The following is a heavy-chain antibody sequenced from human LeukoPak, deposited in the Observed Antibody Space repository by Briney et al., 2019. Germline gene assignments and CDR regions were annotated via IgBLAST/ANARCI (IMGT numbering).Heavy chain of an antibody. V-gene: IGHV4-39*01. CDR2: IYYSGST. Sequence: SETLSLTCTVSGGSISSSSYYWGWIRQPPGKGLEWIGSIYYSGSTYYNPSLKSRVTISVDTSKNQFSLKLSSVTAADTAVYYCARYVWGSYPGLYYFDYWGQGTLVTVSS. J-gene: IGHJ4*02. CDR1: GGSISSSSYY. D-gene: IGHD3-16*02. CDR3: ARYVWGSYPGLYYFDY.